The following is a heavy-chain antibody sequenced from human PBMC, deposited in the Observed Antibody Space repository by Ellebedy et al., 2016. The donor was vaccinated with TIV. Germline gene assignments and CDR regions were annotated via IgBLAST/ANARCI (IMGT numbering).Heavy chain of an antibody. CDR1: SVSISSNNW. CDR2: IWHSGST. J-gene: IGHJ6*02. V-gene: IGHV4-4*02. CDR3: AKENYGMDV. Sequence: MPGGSLRLSCAVSSVSISSNNWWSWVRQPPGQGLEWIGEIWHSGSTNYNPSLKSRVTISVDKSKNQFSMKLTSVSAADTAVYYCAKENYGMDVWGQGTTVIVSS.